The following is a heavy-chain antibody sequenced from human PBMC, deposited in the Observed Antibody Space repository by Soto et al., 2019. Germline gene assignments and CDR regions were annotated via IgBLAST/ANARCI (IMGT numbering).Heavy chain of an antibody. D-gene: IGHD6-13*01. CDR3: AKGVYSNSFKTPFES. Sequence: GGSLRLSCSASGFGSGYFVVHWVRQAPGKGLEYVSAISLNGDSTFYADSVKGRFTISRDNSKKILYLQMSSLRTEDTAVYYCAKGVYSNSFKTPFESWGQGTLVTVSS. CDR1: GFGSGYFV. V-gene: IGHV3-64D*08. J-gene: IGHJ4*02. CDR2: ISLNGDST.